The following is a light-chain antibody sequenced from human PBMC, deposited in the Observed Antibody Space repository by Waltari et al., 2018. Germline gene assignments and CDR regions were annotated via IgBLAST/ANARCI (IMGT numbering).Light chain of an antibody. Sequence: SYVLTQLPSVSVAPGQKARITWGATNIGSKSVHWNQQKPGQAPVLVIYFDNARPSGIPERFSGSNSGNTATLTISRVEAGDEADYYCQVWDDSSDRYVVFGGGTKLTVL. V-gene: IGLV3-21*04. CDR3: QVWDDSSDRYVV. CDR1: NIGSKS. J-gene: IGLJ2*01. CDR2: FDN.